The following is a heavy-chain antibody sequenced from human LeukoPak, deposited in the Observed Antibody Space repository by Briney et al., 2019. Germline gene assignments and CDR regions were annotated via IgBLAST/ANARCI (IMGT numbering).Heavy chain of an antibody. CDR2: IYYSGTT. Sequence: SGTLSLTCTVSGVSISSSSYYCGWIRPPPGKGLEWLRYIYYSGTTNYNPSLKRLVTISVDTSKNQFSLKLSSVTAADTAVYYCARIGHEDYYVDYWGQGTLVTVSS. V-gene: IGHV4-61*05. CDR1: GVSISSSSYY. CDR3: ARIGHEDYYVDY. J-gene: IGHJ4*02.